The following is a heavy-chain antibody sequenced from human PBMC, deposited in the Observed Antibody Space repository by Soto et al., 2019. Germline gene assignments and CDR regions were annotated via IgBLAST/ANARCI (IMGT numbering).Heavy chain of an antibody. CDR3: ARVPGRL. D-gene: IGHD3-10*01. J-gene: IGHJ4*02. CDR2: VYSGEAT. Sequence: QLVETGGGWIQPGTSLTLSCAASGFSVSRNYMTWVRQAPGKGLEWVSFVYSGEATFYADSVKGRFILSRDDSQNTMYLQMNNLRAEDAAVYYCARVPGRLWGRGTLVPVAS. CDR1: GFSVSRNY. V-gene: IGHV3-53*02.